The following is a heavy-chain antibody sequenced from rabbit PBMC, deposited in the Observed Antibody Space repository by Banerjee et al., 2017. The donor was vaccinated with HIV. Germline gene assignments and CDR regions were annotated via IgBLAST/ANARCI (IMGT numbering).Heavy chain of an antibody. J-gene: IGHJ4*01. D-gene: IGHD4-1*01. CDR2: IYSNTGNT. Sequence: QEQLVESGGGLVQPEGSLTLTCKASGSDISSNAMCWVRQAPGKGLELIACIYSNTGNTVYASWAKGPFTISKTSWTTVTLQMTSLTAADTATYFCARDLAGVIGWNFNLWGPGTLVTVS. CDR1: GSDISSNA. V-gene: IGHV1S45*01. CDR3: ARDLAGVIGWNFNL.